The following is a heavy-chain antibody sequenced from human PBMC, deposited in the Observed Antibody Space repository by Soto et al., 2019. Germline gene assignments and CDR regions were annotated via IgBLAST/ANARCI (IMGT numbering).Heavy chain of an antibody. D-gene: IGHD6-19*01. CDR1: GYTFTSYY. Sequence: ASVKVSCKASGYTFTSYYMHRVRQAPGQGLEWMGIINPSGGSTSYAQKFQGRVTMTRDTSTSTVYMELSSLRSEDTAVYYCARDRATQWLVRGYYYYYGMDVWGQGTTVTVSS. CDR2: INPSGGST. V-gene: IGHV1-46*01. J-gene: IGHJ6*02. CDR3: ARDRATQWLVRGYYYYYGMDV.